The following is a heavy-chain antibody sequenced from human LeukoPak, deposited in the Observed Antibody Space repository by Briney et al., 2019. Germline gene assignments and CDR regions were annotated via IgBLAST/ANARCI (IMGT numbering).Heavy chain of an antibody. J-gene: IGHJ6*03. V-gene: IGHV1-69*05. Sequence: AASVKVSCKASGGTFSSYAISWVRQAPGQGLEWMGGIIPIFGTANYAQKFQGRVTITTDESTSTAYMELSSPRSEDTAVYYCARDRTVWSGYYTYMDVWGKGTTVTVSS. CDR1: GGTFSSYA. D-gene: IGHD3-3*01. CDR3: ARDRTVWSGYYTYMDV. CDR2: IIPIFGTA.